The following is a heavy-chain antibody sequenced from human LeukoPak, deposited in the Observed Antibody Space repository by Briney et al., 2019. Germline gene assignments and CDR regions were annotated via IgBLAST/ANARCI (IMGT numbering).Heavy chain of an antibody. CDR3: ARHFPETGRDEQPFDY. J-gene: IGHJ4*02. CDR1: GGTFISYA. D-gene: IGHD6-13*01. V-gene: IGHV1-69*13. Sequence: ASVKVSCKASGGTFISYAISWVRQAPGQGLEWLEGIIPIFGTANYAQKFQGRVTITADESTSTAYMELSSLRSEDTAVYYCARHFPETGRDEQPFDYWGQGILVTVSS. CDR2: IIPIFGTA.